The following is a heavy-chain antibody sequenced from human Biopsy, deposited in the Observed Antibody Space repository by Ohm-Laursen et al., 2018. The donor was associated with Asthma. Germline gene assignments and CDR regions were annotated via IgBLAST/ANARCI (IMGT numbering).Heavy chain of an antibody. J-gene: IGHJ6*02. V-gene: IGHV3-33*01. Sequence: SLRLSCSASGITFSTYGMHWVRQAPGKGLEWVSFIWYDGRKKTYADSVKGRFTISRDNSKNTLYLQMNSLRAEDTAVYYCARKIAARGGMGVWGQGTTVPVSS. CDR2: IWYDGRKK. CDR3: ARKIAARGGMGV. D-gene: IGHD6-6*01. CDR1: GITFSTYG.